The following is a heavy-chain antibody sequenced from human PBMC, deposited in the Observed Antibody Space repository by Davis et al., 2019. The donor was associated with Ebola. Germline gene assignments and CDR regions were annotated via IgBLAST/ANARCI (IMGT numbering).Heavy chain of an antibody. CDR2: ITTYGGNT. Sequence: ASVKVSCKASGYTFIGHYIHWVRQAPGQGLEWMGWITTYGGNTNYAQKFQGRVTMTTDTSTSTAYMELRSLRSDDTAVYYCARRDGFDFDYWGRGTLVTVSS. D-gene: IGHD5-24*01. CDR3: ARRDGFDFDY. CDR1: GYTFIGHY. J-gene: IGHJ4*02. V-gene: IGHV1-18*01.